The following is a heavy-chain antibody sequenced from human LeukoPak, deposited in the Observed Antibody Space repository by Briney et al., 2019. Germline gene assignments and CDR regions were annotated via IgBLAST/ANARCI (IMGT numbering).Heavy chain of an antibody. V-gene: IGHV1-46*01. J-gene: IGHJ4*02. CDR3: ATGGHVRVYDSSAYYGHY. D-gene: IGHD3-22*01. Sequence: ASVKVSCKASGYTFTSYYMYWVRQAPGQGLEWMGIINPNRGSTSYTQKFQGRVTMTRDMSTSTVYMELSSLRSEDTAVYYCATGGHVRVYDSSAYYGHYWGQGTLVTVSS. CDR1: GYTFTSYY. CDR2: INPNRGST.